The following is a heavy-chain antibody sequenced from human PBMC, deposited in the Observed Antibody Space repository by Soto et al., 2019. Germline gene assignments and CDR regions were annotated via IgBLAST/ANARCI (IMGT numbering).Heavy chain of an antibody. CDR3: ARDRGYDAHDYYYNAMDV. V-gene: IGHV1-69*06. Sequence: SVKVSCKASGGTFSSYAISWVRQAPGQGLEWMGGIIPIFGTANYAQKFQGRVTITADKSTSTAYMELSSLRSEDTAVYYCARDRGYDAHDYYYNAMDVWGQGTTVTVSS. J-gene: IGHJ6*02. CDR1: GGTFSSYA. CDR2: IIPIFGTA. D-gene: IGHD2-15*01.